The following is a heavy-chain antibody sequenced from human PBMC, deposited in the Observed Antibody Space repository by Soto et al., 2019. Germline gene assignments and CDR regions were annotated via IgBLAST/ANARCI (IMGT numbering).Heavy chain of an antibody. D-gene: IGHD5-18*01. CDR3: ALGVVYSYGKGRYFDY. Sequence: GASVKVSCKASGGTFSSYAISWVRQAPGRGLEWMGGIIPIFGTANYAQKFQGRVTITADESTSTAYMELSSLRSEDTAVYYCALGVVYSYGKGRYFDYWGQGTLVTVSS. V-gene: IGHV1-69*13. CDR1: GGTFSSYA. J-gene: IGHJ4*02. CDR2: IIPIFGTA.